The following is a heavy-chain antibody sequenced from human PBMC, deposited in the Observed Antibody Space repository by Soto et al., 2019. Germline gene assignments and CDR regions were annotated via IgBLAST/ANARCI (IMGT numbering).Heavy chain of an antibody. D-gene: IGHD6-19*01. J-gene: IGHJ4*02. Sequence: PGGSLRLSCAAAGFTFSSYSMSWVRQAPGKGLEWVSSISSSSSYIYYADSVKGRFTISRDNAKNSLYLQMNSLRAEDTAVYYCATLDIAVAGLRPFDYWGQGTLVTVSS. CDR1: GFTFSSYS. CDR3: ATLDIAVAGLRPFDY. CDR2: ISSSSSYI. V-gene: IGHV3-21*01.